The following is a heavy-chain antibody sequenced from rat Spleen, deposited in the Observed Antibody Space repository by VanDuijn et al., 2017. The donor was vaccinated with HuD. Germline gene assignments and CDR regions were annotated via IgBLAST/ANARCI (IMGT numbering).Heavy chain of an antibody. J-gene: IGHJ3*01. Sequence: EVQLVESGGGLVQPGRSLKLSCVASGFTFNNYWMTWIRQAPGKGLEWVASITNTGGTITYYRDSVKGRFTISRDNAKSTLYLQMDSLRSEDTATYYCARHSTGKGFGDWGQGTLVTVSS. D-gene: IGHD5-1*01. CDR2: ITNTGGTIT. CDR3: ARHSTGKGFGD. CDR1: GFTFNNYW. V-gene: IGHV5-31*01.